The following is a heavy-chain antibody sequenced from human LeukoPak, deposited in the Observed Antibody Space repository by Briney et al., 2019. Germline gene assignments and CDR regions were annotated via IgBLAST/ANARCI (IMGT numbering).Heavy chain of an antibody. CDR2: IDQDGYEK. V-gene: IGHV3-7*01. CDR1: GFSFIDFW. J-gene: IGHJ4*02. D-gene: IGHD6-13*01. CDR3: ARAGHRYSNY. Sequence: PGGSLRLSCAASGFSFIDFWMSWGRQAPGKGLEWVANIDQDGYEKYYVDSVKGRFTISRDNAKNSLYLQMNSLRAEDTAVYYCARAGHRYSNYWGKGTLLTVSS.